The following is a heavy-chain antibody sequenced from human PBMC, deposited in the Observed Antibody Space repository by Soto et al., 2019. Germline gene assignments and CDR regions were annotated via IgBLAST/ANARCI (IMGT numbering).Heavy chain of an antibody. Sequence: QVQRVQSGAEVKKPRSSVKVSCKASGGTFSSYAISWVRQAPGQGLEWMGGIIPIFGTANYAQKFQGRDTITADESTSTAYMVRSSLISEDTAVYYCAMDNDFCSGYVPYYYYDGMDVWGPGTTGTVSS. CDR3: AMDNDFCSGYVPYYYYDGMDV. J-gene: IGHJ6*02. CDR1: GGTFSSYA. V-gene: IGHV1-69*01. CDR2: IIPIFGTA. D-gene: IGHD3-3*01.